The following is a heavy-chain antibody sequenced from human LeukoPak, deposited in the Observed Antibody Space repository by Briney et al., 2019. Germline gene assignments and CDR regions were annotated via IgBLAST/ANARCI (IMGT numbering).Heavy chain of an antibody. CDR2: IRGKAYGETT. J-gene: IGHJ4*02. Sequence: GGSLRLSCSVSGFSFSDYAMNWVRQAPGKGLEWVAFIRGKAYGETTDYAASVKGRFSISRDEFDSIAYLQMNSLKTEDTAVYYCARGSDSNFGARDGSDYWGQGTLVTVSS. CDR3: ARGSDSNFGARDGSDY. CDR1: GFSFSDYA. V-gene: IGHV3-49*04. D-gene: IGHD3-16*01.